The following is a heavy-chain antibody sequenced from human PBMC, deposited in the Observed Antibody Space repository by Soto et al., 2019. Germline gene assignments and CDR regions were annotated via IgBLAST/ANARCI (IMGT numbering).Heavy chain of an antibody. Sequence: QLVQSGAEVKRPGDSVKVSCQASGYTFGHFYITWVRQAPGQGLEWMGAISPHNRNTNYAEKFRGRVTMTTATSTTTAYMELRSLRSDDTAVYYCARDEGGYDILTGYYKAHHFDQWGQGALVTVSS. D-gene: IGHD3-9*01. J-gene: IGHJ4*02. V-gene: IGHV1-18*01. CDR1: GYTFGHFY. CDR2: ISPHNRNT. CDR3: ARDEGGYDILTGYYKAHHFDQ.